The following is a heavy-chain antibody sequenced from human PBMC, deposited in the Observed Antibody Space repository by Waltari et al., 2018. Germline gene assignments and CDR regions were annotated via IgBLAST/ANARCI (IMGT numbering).Heavy chain of an antibody. V-gene: IGHV4-59*01. D-gene: IGHD2-21*01. CDR3: ASYCGGDCYGTAAFDI. J-gene: IGHJ3*02. CDR2: IYYSGST. CDR1: GGSISSYY. Sequence: QVQLQESGPGLVKPSETLSLTCTVSGGSISSYYWSLIRQPPGKGLEWIGYIYYSGSTNYNPTLKSRVTISVDTSKNQFSLKLSSVTAADTAVYYCASYCGGDCYGTAAFDIWGQGTMVTVSS.